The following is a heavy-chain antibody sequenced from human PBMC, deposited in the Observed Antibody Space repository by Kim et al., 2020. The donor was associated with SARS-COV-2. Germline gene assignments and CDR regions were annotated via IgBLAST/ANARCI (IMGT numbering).Heavy chain of an antibody. CDR2: ISHDGSQK. Sequence: GGSLRLSCAASGFTFSNYAMHWIRHVPVKGLEWVAVISHDGSQKFYADFVEGRFTISRDNSKNTLDVQMTSLRVEDTAVYYCAKDPRSDTDGYYFDYWGQGTLVSVSS. CDR3: AKDPRSDTDGYYFDY. D-gene: IGHD3-22*01. CDR1: GFTFSNYA. V-gene: IGHV3-30*18. J-gene: IGHJ4*02.